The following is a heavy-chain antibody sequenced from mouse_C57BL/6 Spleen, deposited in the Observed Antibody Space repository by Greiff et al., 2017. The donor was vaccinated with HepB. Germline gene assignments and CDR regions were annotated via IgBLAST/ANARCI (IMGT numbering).Heavy chain of an antibody. CDR3: ARRRIYDGYYDYFDY. J-gene: IGHJ2*01. D-gene: IGHD2-3*01. CDR2: ISSGSSTI. Sequence: EVQGVESGGGLVKPGGSLKLSCAASGFTFSDYGMHWVRQAPEKGLEWVAYISSGSSTIYYADTVKGRFTISRDNAKNTLFLQMTSLRSEDTAMYYCARRRIYDGYYDYFDYWGQGTTLTVSS. V-gene: IGHV5-17*01. CDR1: GFTFSDYG.